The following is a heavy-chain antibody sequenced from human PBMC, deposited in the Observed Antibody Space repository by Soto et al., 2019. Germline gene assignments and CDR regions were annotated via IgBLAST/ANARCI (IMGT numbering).Heavy chain of an antibody. D-gene: IGHD6-13*01. Sequence: QVQLVESGGGVVQPGRSLRLSCAASGFTFSSYGMHWVRQAPGKGLEWVAVIWYDGSNKYYADSVKGRFTISRDNSKNTLYLQMNSLRAEDTAVYYCARDVGYINYYYYYGMDVWGQGTTVTVSS. V-gene: IGHV3-33*01. J-gene: IGHJ6*02. CDR2: IWYDGSNK. CDR3: ARDVGYINYYYYYGMDV. CDR1: GFTFSSYG.